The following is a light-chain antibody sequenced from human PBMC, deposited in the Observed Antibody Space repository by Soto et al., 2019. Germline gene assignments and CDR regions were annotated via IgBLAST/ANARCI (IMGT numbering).Light chain of an antibody. Sequence: DIPMTQSPSTLSASFGDRVTISCRASQNIGTSLAWYQQKAGKVPNLLIYGASTLESGVPSRFSGGGSGTEFTLTISILQPDDVATYHCQQYAYHWTFGQGTEV. CDR2: GAS. CDR1: QNIGTS. V-gene: IGKV1-5*03. J-gene: IGKJ1*01. CDR3: QQYAYHWT.